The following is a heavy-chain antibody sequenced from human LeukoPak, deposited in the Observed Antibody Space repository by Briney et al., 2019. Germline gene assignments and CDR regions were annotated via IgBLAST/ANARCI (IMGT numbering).Heavy chain of an antibody. CDR2: IIPIFGTA. D-gene: IGHD3-22*01. CDR3: ARALYYYDSSGYAL. V-gene: IGHV1-69*06. J-gene: IGHJ4*02. CDR1: GGTFSSYA. Sequence: SVKVSCKASGGTFSSYAISWVRQAPGQGLEWMGGIIPIFGTANYAQKFQGRVTITADKSTSTAYMELRSLRSDDTAVYYCARALYYYDSSGYALWGQGTLVTVSS.